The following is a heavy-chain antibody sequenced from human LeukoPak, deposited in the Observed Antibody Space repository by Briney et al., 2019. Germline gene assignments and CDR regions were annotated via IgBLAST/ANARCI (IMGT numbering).Heavy chain of an antibody. Sequence: GGSLRLSCAASGFTVSSNYMSWVRQVPGKGLEWVSVIYSGGSTYYADSVKGRFTISRDNSKNTLYLQMNSLRAEDTAVYYCAKDRVEMATIGYFDYWGQGTLVTVSS. J-gene: IGHJ4*02. CDR1: GFTVSSNY. D-gene: IGHD5-24*01. V-gene: IGHV3-53*05. CDR2: IYSGGST. CDR3: AKDRVEMATIGYFDY.